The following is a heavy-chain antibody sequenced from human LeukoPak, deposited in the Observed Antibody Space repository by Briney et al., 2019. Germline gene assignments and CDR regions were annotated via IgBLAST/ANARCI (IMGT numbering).Heavy chain of an antibody. CDR3: ARESGNTSDY. V-gene: IGHV3-48*03. D-gene: IGHD1-26*01. CDR2: ISSSGSTI. J-gene: IGHJ4*02. Sequence: GGSLRLSCAASGFTFSSYEMNWVRQAPGKGLEWVSYISSSGSTIYYADSVKGRFTISRDNAKNSLYLQMNSLRAEDTAVYYCARESGNTSDYWGQGTLVTVSS. CDR1: GFTFSSYE.